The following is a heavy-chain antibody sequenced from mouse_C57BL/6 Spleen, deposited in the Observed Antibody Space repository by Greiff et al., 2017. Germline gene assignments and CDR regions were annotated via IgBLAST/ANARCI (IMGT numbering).Heavy chain of an antibody. D-gene: IGHD1-1*01. J-gene: IGHJ3*01. V-gene: IGHV5-9-1*02. Sequence: VESGEGLVKPGGSLKLSCAASGFTFSSYAMSWVRQTPEKRLEWVAYISSGGDYTYYADTVKGRFTISRDNARNPLYLQMISLKSEDTAMYYCTRDLAITTVVATPFAYWGQGTLVTVSA. CDR3: TRDLAITTVVATPFAY. CDR2: ISSGGDYT. CDR1: GFTFSSYA.